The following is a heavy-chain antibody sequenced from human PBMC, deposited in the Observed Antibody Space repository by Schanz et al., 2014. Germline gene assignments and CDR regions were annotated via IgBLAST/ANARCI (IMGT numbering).Heavy chain of an antibody. CDR2: ITTGGNT. CDR3: AYYDVLTGFDY. J-gene: IGHJ4*02. V-gene: IGHV3-53*01. D-gene: IGHD3-9*01. CDR1: GFTVSNSY. Sequence: EVQLLESGGALVQPGGSLRLSCAASGFTVSNSYIHWVRQAPGKGLEWVSSITTGGNTYYRDSVKGRFIVSRDNSKNTLYLQINNLRAEDTAVYYCAYYDVLTGFDYWGQGTQVTVSS.